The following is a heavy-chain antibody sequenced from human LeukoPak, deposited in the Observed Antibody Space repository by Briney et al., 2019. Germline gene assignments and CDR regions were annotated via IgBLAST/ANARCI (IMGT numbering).Heavy chain of an antibody. CDR3: ARSPSITIFGVVIPYYFDY. D-gene: IGHD3-3*01. J-gene: IGHJ4*02. Sequence: SETLSLTCTVSGGSIRSYYWSWIRQPPGKGLEWIGYIYYSGSTNYNPSLKSRVTISVDTSKNQFSLKLSSVTAADTAVYYCARSPSITIFGVVIPYYFDYWGQGTLVTVSS. CDR2: IYYSGST. CDR1: GGSIRSYY. V-gene: IGHV4-59*01.